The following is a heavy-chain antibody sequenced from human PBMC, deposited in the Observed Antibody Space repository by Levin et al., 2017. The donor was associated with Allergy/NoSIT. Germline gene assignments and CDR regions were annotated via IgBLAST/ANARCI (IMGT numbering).Heavy chain of an antibody. V-gene: IGHV3-21*01. Sequence: PGGSLRLSCAASGFTFSSYSMNWVRQAPGKGLEWVSSISSSSRYIYYADSVKGRFTISRDNAKNSLYLQMNSLRAEDTAVYYCARDLDSSTSCYVYWGQGTLVTVSS. J-gene: IGHJ4*02. CDR1: GFTFSSYS. CDR3: ARDLDSSTSCYVY. D-gene: IGHD2-2*01. CDR2: ISSSSRYI.